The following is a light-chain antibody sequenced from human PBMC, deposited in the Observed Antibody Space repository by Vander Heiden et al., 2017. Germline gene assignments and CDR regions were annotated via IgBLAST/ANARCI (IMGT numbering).Light chain of an antibody. J-gene: IGLJ1*01. Sequence: QSALTQPASVSGSPGQSITIPRSGTSSDIGAYNYVSWFQQHPDKAPKLIIYDVSIRPSGVSTRFSGSKSGNTASLTISGLLPEDEADYFCSSYTSTSTLYVFGTGTKVTVL. CDR2: DVS. CDR1: SSDIGAYNY. V-gene: IGLV2-14*01. CDR3: SSYTSTSTLYV.